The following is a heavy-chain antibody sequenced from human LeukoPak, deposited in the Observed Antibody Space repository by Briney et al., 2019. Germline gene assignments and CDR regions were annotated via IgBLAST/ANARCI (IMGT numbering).Heavy chain of an antibody. CDR1: GGTFSSYA. Sequence: ASVKVSCKASGGTFSSYAISWVRQAPGQGLEWMGWISAYNGNTNYAQKLQGRVTMTTDTSTSTAYMELRSLRSDDTAVYYCARDQRYYGSGSYYFDYWGQGTLVTVSS. CDR2: ISAYNGNT. J-gene: IGHJ4*02. D-gene: IGHD3-10*01. CDR3: ARDQRYYGSGSYYFDY. V-gene: IGHV1-18*01.